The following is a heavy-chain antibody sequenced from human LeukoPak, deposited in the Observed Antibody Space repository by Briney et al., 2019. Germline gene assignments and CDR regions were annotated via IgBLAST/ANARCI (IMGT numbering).Heavy chain of an antibody. D-gene: IGHD2-15*01. CDR3: ARAQWVAATKYYFDY. CDR2: ISNSGSTI. Sequence: GGSLRLSCAASGFTFSDYYMSWIRQAPGKGLEWVSFISNSGSTIYYADSVKGRFTISRDNAKNSLYLQMNSLRAEDTAVYYCARAQWVAATKYYFDYWGQGTLVTVSS. V-gene: IGHV3-11*01. CDR1: GFTFSDYY. J-gene: IGHJ4*02.